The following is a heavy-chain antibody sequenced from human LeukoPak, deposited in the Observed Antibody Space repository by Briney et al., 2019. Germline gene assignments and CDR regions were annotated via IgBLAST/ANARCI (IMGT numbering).Heavy chain of an antibody. CDR3: ARDRTTVTTGYYGMDV. CDR1: GYTLSDYY. J-gene: IGHJ6*02. D-gene: IGHD4-17*01. Sequence: ASVKVSCKASGYTLSDYYIYWVRQAPGQGLEWMGWINPNTGVTNYAQKFQGRVTLTRDTSIITAYMELTRLRSDDTAMYYCARDRTTVTTGYYGMDVWGQGTTLTVSS. V-gene: IGHV1-2*02. CDR2: INPNTGVT.